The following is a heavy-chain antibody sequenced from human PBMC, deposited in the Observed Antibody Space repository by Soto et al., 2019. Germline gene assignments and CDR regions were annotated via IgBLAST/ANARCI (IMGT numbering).Heavy chain of an antibody. CDR3: ARDLTARPPLGMDV. Sequence: WGSLRLSXAASGLTFSDYYLSWIRQAPGKGLEWVSYISSSGSTIYYADSVKGRFTISRDNAKNSLYPQMNSLRAEDTAVYYCARDLTARPPLGMDVWGQGTTVTVSS. CDR2: ISSSGSTI. V-gene: IGHV3-11*01. J-gene: IGHJ6*02. D-gene: IGHD6-6*01. CDR1: GLTFSDYY.